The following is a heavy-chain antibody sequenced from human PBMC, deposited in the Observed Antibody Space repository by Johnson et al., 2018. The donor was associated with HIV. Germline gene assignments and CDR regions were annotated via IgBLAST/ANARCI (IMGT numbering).Heavy chain of an antibody. CDR3: AKGLAAFFAFDI. D-gene: IGHD3-3*01. V-gene: IGHV3-30*04. Sequence: QVQLVESVGGVVQPGRSLRLSCAASGFIFSDYAMHWVRQAPGKGLEWVAFISYDGSSKFYPNSLQGRFSISRDNSKNTVYLQMNSLRTEDTAVYYCAKGLAAFFAFDIWGQGTMVTVSA. J-gene: IGHJ3*02. CDR1: GFIFSDYA. CDR2: ISYDGSSK.